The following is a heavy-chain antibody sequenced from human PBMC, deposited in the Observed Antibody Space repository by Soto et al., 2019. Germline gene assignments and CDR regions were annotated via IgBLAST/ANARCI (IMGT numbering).Heavy chain of an antibody. CDR3: ARVPGP. J-gene: IGHJ5*02. D-gene: IGHD7-27*01. V-gene: IGHV4-59*12. CDR2: IHNGQST. Sequence: SETLSLTCTVSGDSLTRNYWSWIRQPPGKGLEWLAFIHNGQSTNYNPSLEGRVSVSVDRSKNQFSLKLSSVTAADTAVYYCARVPGPWGQGTLVTVSS. CDR1: GDSLTRNY.